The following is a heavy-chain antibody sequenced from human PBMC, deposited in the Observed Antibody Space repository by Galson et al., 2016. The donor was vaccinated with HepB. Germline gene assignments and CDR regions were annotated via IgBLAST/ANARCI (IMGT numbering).Heavy chain of an antibody. CDR3: ARRLVYAQGGHFDY. V-gene: IGHV5-51*01. CDR1: GYSFSNYW. D-gene: IGHD2-8*01. Sequence: QSGADVKKPGESLKISCKGSGYSFSNYWIGWVRQMPGKGLEWMGIIDPDDSETKYRPSLQGQVTISADKSISTAYLQWSSLKASDTAMYYCARRLVYAQGGHFDYWGQGTLVTVSS. J-gene: IGHJ4*02. CDR2: IDPDDSET.